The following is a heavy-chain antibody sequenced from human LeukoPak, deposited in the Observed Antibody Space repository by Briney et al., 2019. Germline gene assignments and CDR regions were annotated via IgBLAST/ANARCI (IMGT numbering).Heavy chain of an antibody. D-gene: IGHD1-1*01. CDR3: ARVPPFGVQLERRDLDY. CDR1: GYTFIGYY. J-gene: IGHJ4*02. CDR2: INPNSGGT. V-gene: IGHV1-2*02. Sequence: ASVKVSCKASGYTFIGYYMTWVRQAPGQELECMGWINPNSGGTNYAQKFQGRVTMTRDTSISTAYMELSRLRSDDTAVYYCARVPPFGVQLERRDLDYWGQGTLVTVSS.